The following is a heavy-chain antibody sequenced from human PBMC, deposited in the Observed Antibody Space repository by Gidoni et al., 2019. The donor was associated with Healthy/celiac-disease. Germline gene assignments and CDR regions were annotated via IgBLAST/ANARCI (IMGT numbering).Heavy chain of an antibody. CDR2: IYYSGST. CDR1: GGSISSSSYY. D-gene: IGHD3-10*01. J-gene: IGHJ4*02. V-gene: IGHV4-39*07. Sequence: QLQLQESGPGLVKPSETLSLTCTVSGGSISSSSYYWGWIRQPPGKGLEWIGSIYYSGSTYYNPSLKSRVTISVDTSKNQFSLKLSSVTAADTAVYYCAKNQAPYGPGVSWGQGTLVTVSS. CDR3: AKNQAPYGPGVS.